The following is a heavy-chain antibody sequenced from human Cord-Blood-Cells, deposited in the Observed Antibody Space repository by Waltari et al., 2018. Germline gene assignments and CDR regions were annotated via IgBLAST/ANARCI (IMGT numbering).Heavy chain of an antibody. V-gene: IGHV4-39*07. CDR1: GGSISSSSYY. Sequence: QLQLQESGPGLVKPSETLSLTCTVSGGSISSSSYYWGWIRQPPGKGLEWIGSIDYRGGTYYNPSLKSRVTIALDTSKSQFSLKLSSVTAADTAVYYCATLLNYYYGSGSYSNSARGYFDYWGQGTLVTVSS. D-gene: IGHD3-10*01. J-gene: IGHJ4*02. CDR2: IDYRGGT. CDR3: ATLLNYYYGSGSYSNSARGYFDY.